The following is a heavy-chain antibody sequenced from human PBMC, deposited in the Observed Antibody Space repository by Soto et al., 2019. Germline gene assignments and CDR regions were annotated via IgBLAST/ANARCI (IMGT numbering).Heavy chain of an antibody. J-gene: IGHJ4*02. CDR2: ISGSGGST. D-gene: IGHD6-13*01. V-gene: IGHV3-23*01. CDR1: GFTFSSYA. Sequence: EVQLLESGGGLVQPGGSPRLSCAASGFTFSSYAMSWVRQAPGKGLEWVSAISGSGGSTYYADSVKGRFTISRDNSNNTLYLQMNSLRAEDTAVYYCAKENGYSSSWFEFDYWGQGTLVTVSS. CDR3: AKENGYSSSWFEFDY.